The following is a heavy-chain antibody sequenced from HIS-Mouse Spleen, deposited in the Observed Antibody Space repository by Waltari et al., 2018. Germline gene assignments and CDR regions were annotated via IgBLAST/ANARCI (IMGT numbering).Heavy chain of an antibody. CDR3: ARDGGTGDFDY. CDR1: GGSISSSSYY. V-gene: IGHV3-7*01. Sequence: LQLQESGPGLVKPSETLSLTCTVSGGSISSSSYYWGWIRQPPGKGLEWVANIKQDGSEKYYVDSVKGRFTISRDNAKNSLYLQMNSLRAEDTAVYYCARDGGTGDFDYWGQGTLVTVSS. CDR2: IKQDGSEK. D-gene: IGHD7-27*01. J-gene: IGHJ4*02.